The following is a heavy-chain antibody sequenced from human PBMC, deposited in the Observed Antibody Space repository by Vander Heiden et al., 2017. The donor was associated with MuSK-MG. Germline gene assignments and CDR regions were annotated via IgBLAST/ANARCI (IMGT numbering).Heavy chain of an antibody. CDR3: ASGRDTSGYYFYYYGMDV. Sequence: QVHLVESGGGVVQPGRCLRLSCAASGFTFRSSAMYWVRQAPGKGLEWVAAISYDGDNKYNADSVKGRFTFSRDNSKNTLYLQMNSLRAEDTAVYYCASGRDTSGYYFYYYGMDVWGQGTTVTVSS. CDR2: ISYDGDNK. J-gene: IGHJ6*02. CDR1: GFTFRSSA. V-gene: IGHV3-30*04. D-gene: IGHD3-22*01.